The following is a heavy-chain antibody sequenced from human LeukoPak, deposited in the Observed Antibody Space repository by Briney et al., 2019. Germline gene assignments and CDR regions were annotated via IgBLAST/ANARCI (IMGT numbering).Heavy chain of an antibody. D-gene: IGHD3-22*01. Sequence: SETLSLTCTVSGGSISSYYWSWIRQPPGKGLEWIGYIYYSGSTNYNPSLKSRVTISVDTSKNRFSLKLSSVTAADTAVYYCARHAYYYDSSGYYDYWGQGTLVTVSS. CDR3: ARHAYYYDSSGYYDY. J-gene: IGHJ4*02. CDR1: GGSISSYY. CDR2: IYYSGST. V-gene: IGHV4-59*08.